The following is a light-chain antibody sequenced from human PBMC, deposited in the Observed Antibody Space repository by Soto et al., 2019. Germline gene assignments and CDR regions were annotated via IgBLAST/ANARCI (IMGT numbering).Light chain of an antibody. J-gene: IGLJ2*01. CDR1: SSDVGAYNY. Sequence: QSALTQPASVSGSPGQSITISCTGTSSDVGAYNYVSWYQQHPGKAPKLMIYDVNNRPSGVSNRFSGSKSGNTASLTISGLQAEDEADYYCSSYTSSSPVVFGGGTQLTVL. CDR3: SSYTSSSPVV. V-gene: IGLV2-14*01. CDR2: DVN.